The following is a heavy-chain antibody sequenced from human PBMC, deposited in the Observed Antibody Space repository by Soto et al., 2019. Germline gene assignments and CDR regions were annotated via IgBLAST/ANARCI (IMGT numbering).Heavy chain of an antibody. CDR1: GFTFSSYA. Sequence: EVQLVESGGGLVQPGGSLRLSCAASGFTFSSYAMHWVRQAPGKGLEYVSAISSNGGSTYDANSVKGRFTISRDNSKNTLYLQMGSLRAEDMAAYYCARDMGGYSGYVLDYWGQGTLVTVSS. V-gene: IGHV3-64*01. CDR2: ISSNGGST. J-gene: IGHJ4*02. D-gene: IGHD5-12*01. CDR3: ARDMGGYSGYVLDY.